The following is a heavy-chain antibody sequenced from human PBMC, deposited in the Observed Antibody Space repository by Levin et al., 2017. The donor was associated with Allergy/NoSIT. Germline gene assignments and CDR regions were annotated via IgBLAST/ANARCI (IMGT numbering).Heavy chain of an antibody. Sequence: GGSLRLSCAASGFTFSSYGMHWVRQAPGKGLEWVAVIWYDGSNKYYADSVKGRFTISRDNSKNTLYLQMNSLRAEDTAVYYCLGQDSYQPGGDAFDIWGQGTMVTVSS. J-gene: IGHJ3*02. D-gene: IGHD5-18*01. V-gene: IGHV3-33*01. CDR2: IWYDGSNK. CDR1: GFTFSSYG. CDR3: LGQDSYQPGGDAFDI.